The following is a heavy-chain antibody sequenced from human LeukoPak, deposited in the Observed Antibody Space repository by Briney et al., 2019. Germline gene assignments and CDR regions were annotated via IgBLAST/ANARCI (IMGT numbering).Heavy chain of an antibody. V-gene: IGHV1-2*06. CDR2: INPNSGGT. CDR1: GYTFTGYY. J-gene: IGHJ4*02. CDR3: ARSPQGDNWNDY. D-gene: IGHD1-20*01. Sequence: ASVKVSCKASGYTFTGYYMHWVRQAPGRGLEWMGRINPNSGGTNYAQKFQGRVTMTRDTSISTAYMELSRLRSDDTAVYYCARSPQGDNWNDYWGQGTLVTVSS.